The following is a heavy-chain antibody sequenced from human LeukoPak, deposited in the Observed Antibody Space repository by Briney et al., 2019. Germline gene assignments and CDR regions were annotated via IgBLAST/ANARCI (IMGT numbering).Heavy chain of an antibody. CDR3: ARDKIVGATNFDY. Sequence: GGSLRLSCAASGFTFSSYWMSWVRQAPGKGLEWVANIKQDGSEKYYVDSVKGRFTISRDNAKNSLYLQMNSLRAEDTTVYYCARDKIVGATNFDYWGQGTLVTVSS. D-gene: IGHD1-26*01. J-gene: IGHJ4*02. CDR1: GFTFSSYW. CDR2: IKQDGSEK. V-gene: IGHV3-7*03.